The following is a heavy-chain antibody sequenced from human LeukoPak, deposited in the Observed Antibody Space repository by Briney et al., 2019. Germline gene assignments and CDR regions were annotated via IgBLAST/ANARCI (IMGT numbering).Heavy chain of an antibody. Sequence: GESLKISCKASGYSFTNYWIGWVRQMPGKGLEWVAMINPDDTNIAYSPSFQGQVTISADRSFSTAYLQWSSLKASDTAMYYCARPRRAERDEDFWGQGTLVTVSS. CDR3: ARPRRAERDEDF. CDR2: INPDDTNI. J-gene: IGHJ4*02. CDR1: GYSFTNYW. V-gene: IGHV5-51*01. D-gene: IGHD1-1*01.